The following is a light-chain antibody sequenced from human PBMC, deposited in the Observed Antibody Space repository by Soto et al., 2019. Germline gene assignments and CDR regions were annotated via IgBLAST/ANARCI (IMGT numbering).Light chain of an antibody. CDR1: SSDIGSNT. Sequence: QSVLTQPPSASGTPGQRVATSCSGSSSDIGSNTVNWYQHLPGTAPQLLMYSDNQRPSGVPDRFSGSKSGTSASLAISGLQSEDEGDYYCASWDDSLNGWVFGGGTKLTVL. V-gene: IGLV1-44*01. CDR3: ASWDDSLNGWV. CDR2: SDN. J-gene: IGLJ3*02.